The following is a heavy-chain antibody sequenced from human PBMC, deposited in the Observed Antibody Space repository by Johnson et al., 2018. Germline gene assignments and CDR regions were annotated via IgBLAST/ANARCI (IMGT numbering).Heavy chain of an antibody. CDR2: IKSKTDGGTT. J-gene: IGHJ3*02. CDR1: GFTFSNAW. V-gene: IGHV3-15*01. D-gene: IGHD3-10*01. Sequence: EVQLVESGGGLVKPGGSLRLSCAASGFTFSNAWMSWVRQAPGKGREWVGRIKSKTDGGTTDYAAPVKGRFTISRDDSKNTLYLQIKSLKTEDTAVYYCTTDRLLWFGELFNDAFDIWGQGTMVTVSS. CDR3: TTDRLLWFGELFNDAFDI.